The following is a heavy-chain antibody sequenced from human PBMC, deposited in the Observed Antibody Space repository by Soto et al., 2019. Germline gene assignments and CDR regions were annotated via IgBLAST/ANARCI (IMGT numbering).Heavy chain of an antibody. D-gene: IGHD1-26*01. CDR1: GFTFSSYA. Sequence: EVQLLESGGGLVQPGGSLRLSCAASGFTFSSYALSWVRQAPGKGLEWVSAITGSGDRTYYADSVKGRFTISRDNSKKTLSLEMNSLRAEDTAVYYCAKGLGSGSYAASDSWGQGTLVTVSS. CDR2: ITGSGDRT. CDR3: AKGLGSGSYAASDS. J-gene: IGHJ5*01. V-gene: IGHV3-23*01.